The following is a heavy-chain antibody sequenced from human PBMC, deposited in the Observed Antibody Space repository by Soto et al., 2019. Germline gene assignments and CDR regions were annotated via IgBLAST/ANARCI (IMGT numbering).Heavy chain of an antibody. CDR2: IDPSDSYT. V-gene: IGHV5-10-1*01. Sequence: GESLKISCKGSGYSFTSYWISWVRQMPGKGLEWMGRIDPSDSYTNYSPSFQGHVTISADKSISTAYLQWSSLKASDTAMYYCGSSGDYYYYGMDVWGQGTTASVS. J-gene: IGHJ6*02. CDR3: GSSGDYYYYGMDV. D-gene: IGHD6-6*01. CDR1: GYSFTSYW.